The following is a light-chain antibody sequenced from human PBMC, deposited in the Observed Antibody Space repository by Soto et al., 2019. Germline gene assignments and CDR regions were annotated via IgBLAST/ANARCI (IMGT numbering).Light chain of an antibody. Sequence: EIVMTQSLATLSVSPGERATVSCRASQSVTTQLAWYQQKPGQAPRLIIHGASSRATGIPDRFSGSGSGTDFTLTISRLEPEDFAVYYCQQYVSTPLTFGGGTKV. CDR1: QSVTTQ. J-gene: IGKJ4*01. CDR2: GAS. V-gene: IGKV3-20*01. CDR3: QQYVSTPLT.